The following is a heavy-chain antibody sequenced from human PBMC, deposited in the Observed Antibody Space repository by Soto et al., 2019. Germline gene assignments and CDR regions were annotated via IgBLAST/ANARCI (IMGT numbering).Heavy chain of an antibody. Sequence: SETLSLTCGVSGGTIRSPDWWTWVRQPPGKGLEWIGEIFQSGSTNYTPSLESRVTISVDKSKNQFSLTSTSVTAADTAVYFCARGRGRYSSGWSWFDTWGQGILVTVSS. V-gene: IGHV4-4*02. CDR1: GGTIRSPDW. D-gene: IGHD6-19*01. CDR2: IFQSGST. J-gene: IGHJ5*02. CDR3: ARGRGRYSSGWSWFDT.